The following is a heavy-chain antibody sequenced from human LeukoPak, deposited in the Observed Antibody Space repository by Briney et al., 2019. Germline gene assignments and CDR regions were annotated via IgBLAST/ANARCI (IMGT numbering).Heavy chain of an antibody. Sequence: PGGSLILSCAASGFTFSSHWMHWVRQAPGKGLVWVSRINSDGSSTIYADSVKGRFTISRDNAKNTLYLQMNSLRAEDTAVYYCARRVDATMVFGGQGTLVTVSS. CDR1: GFTFSSHW. CDR2: INSDGSST. CDR3: ARRVDATMVF. V-gene: IGHV3-74*01. D-gene: IGHD5-18*01. J-gene: IGHJ4*02.